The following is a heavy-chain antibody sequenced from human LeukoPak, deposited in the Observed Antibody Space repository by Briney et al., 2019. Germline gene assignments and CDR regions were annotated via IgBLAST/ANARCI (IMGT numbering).Heavy chain of an antibody. Sequence: ASVKVSCKASGYTFTSYGITWVRQAPGQGLEWMGWINPNSGGTNYAQKFQGRVTMTRDTSISTAYMELSRLRSDDTAVHYCARDPDPQRGMIVVVNDAFDIWGQGTMVTVSS. J-gene: IGHJ3*02. V-gene: IGHV1-2*02. CDR2: INPNSGGT. CDR1: GYTFTSYG. CDR3: ARDPDPQRGMIVVVNDAFDI. D-gene: IGHD3-22*01.